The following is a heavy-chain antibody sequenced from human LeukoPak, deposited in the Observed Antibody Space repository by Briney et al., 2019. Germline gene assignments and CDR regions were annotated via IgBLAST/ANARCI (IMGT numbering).Heavy chain of an antibody. J-gene: IGHJ4*02. Sequence: GGSLRLSCAASGFIFSSYWMHWVRQAPGKGLVWVSRINSDGSSTSYADSVKGRFTISRDNAKNTLYLQTNSLRAEDTALYYCAKDYCSSTSCYFDYWGQGTLVTVSS. D-gene: IGHD2-2*01. CDR3: AKDYCSSTSCYFDY. CDR1: GFIFSSYW. CDR2: INSDGSST. V-gene: IGHV3-74*01.